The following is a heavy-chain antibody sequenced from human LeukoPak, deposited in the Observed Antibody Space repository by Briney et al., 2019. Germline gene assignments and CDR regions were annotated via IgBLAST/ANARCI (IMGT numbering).Heavy chain of an antibody. Sequence: SETLSLTCALSGGSISSGGYSWSWIRQPRGRGLEWIGYIYHSGSTYYNPSLKSRVTISVDRSKNQFSLKLSSVTAADTAVYYCARDELGRFRRMDVWGKGTTVTVPS. CDR2: IYHSGST. CDR1: GGSISSGGYS. D-gene: IGHD3-3*01. CDR3: ARDELGRFRRMDV. V-gene: IGHV4-30-2*01. J-gene: IGHJ6*04.